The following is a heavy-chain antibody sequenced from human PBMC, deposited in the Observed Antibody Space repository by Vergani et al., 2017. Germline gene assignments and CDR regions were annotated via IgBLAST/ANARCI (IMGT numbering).Heavy chain of an antibody. Sequence: EVQLLESGGGLVQPGGSLRLSCAASGFTFSSYAMSWVRQAPGKGLEWVSAISGSGGSTYYADSVKGRFTISRDNSKNTLYLKMNSLRAEDTAVCYCAKWQKTTGLLYGMDVWGQGTTVTVSS. J-gene: IGHJ6*02. CDR1: GFTFSSYA. D-gene: IGHD4-17*01. CDR2: ISGSGGST. CDR3: AKWQKTTGLLYGMDV. V-gene: IGHV3-23*01.